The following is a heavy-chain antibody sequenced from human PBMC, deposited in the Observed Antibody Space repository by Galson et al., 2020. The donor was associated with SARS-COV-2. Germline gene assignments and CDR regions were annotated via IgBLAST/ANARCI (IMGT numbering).Heavy chain of an antibody. J-gene: IGHJ6*02. CDR1: GYRFTGYS. CDR3: VRGLSGDWPYYYFYGMDV. V-gene: IGHV1-2*02. Sequence: ASVKVSCKASGYRFTGYSMYWVRQAPGQGLEYMGWINHSTGSASYGQKFQERVTMTSDMSITTAFLKLSGLRFDDTAVYYCVRGLSGDWPYYYFYGMDVWGQGTTVTVSS. D-gene: IGHD2-21*02. CDR2: INHSTGSA.